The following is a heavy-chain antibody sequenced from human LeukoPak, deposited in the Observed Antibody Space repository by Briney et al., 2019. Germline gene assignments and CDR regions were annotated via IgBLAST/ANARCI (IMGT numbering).Heavy chain of an antibody. J-gene: IGHJ3*02. V-gene: IGHV3-23*01. CDR3: AKDLGAYNWGNDAFDI. CDR1: GFTFSSYA. CDR2: ISGSGGST. Sequence: GGSLRLSCAASGFTFSSYAMSWVRQAPGKGLEWVSAISGSGGSTYYADSVKGRFTISRGNSKNTLYLQMNSLRAEDTAVYYCAKDLGAYNWGNDAFDIWGQGTMVTVSS. D-gene: IGHD7-27*01.